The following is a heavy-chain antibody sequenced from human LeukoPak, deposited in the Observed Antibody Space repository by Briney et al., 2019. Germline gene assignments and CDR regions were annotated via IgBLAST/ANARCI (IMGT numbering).Heavy chain of an antibody. Sequence: ASVTVSCTASGYIFTSYGISWVRQAPGQGLEWMGWISAYNGNTNYAQKLQGRVTMTTDTSTSTAYMELRSLRSDDTAVYYCARDCSSTSCRDAFDIWGQGTMVTVSS. D-gene: IGHD2-2*01. V-gene: IGHV1-18*01. J-gene: IGHJ3*02. CDR2: ISAYNGNT. CDR1: GYIFTSYG. CDR3: ARDCSSTSCRDAFDI.